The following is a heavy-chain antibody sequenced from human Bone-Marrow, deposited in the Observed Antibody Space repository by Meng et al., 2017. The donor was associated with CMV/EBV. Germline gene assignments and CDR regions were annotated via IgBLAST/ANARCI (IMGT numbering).Heavy chain of an antibody. V-gene: IGHV3-30-3*01. D-gene: IGHD3-10*01. CDR2: ISYDGSNK. CDR1: GFTFSSYA. Sequence: GGSLRLSCAASGFTFSSYAMHWVRQAPGKGLEWVAVISYDGSNKYYADSVKGRFTISRDNSKNTLYLQMNSLRAEDTAVYHCARDNSIITPYYFDYWGQGTLVTVSS. CDR3: ARDNSIITPYYFDY. J-gene: IGHJ4*02.